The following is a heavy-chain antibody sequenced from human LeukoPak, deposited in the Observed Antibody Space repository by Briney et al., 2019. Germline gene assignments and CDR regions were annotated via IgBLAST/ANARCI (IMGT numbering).Heavy chain of an antibody. V-gene: IGHV4-39*01. D-gene: IGHD2-15*01. CDR3: ASPTPDCSGGSCYSSDAFDI. J-gene: IGHJ3*02. Sequence: PSETLSLTCTVSGGSISSSSYYWGWIRQPPGKGLEWIGSIYYSGSTYYNPSLKSRVTISVDTSKNQFSLKLSSVTAADTAVYYCASPTPDCSGGSCYSSDAFDIWGQGTMVTVSS. CDR2: IYYSGST. CDR1: GGSISSSSYY.